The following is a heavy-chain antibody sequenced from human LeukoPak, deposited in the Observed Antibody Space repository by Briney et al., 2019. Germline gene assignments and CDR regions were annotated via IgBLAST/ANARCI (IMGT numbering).Heavy chain of an antibody. CDR2: IYYSGST. Sequence: SETLSLTCTVSGGSISSYYWSWIRQPPGKGLEWIGYIYYSGSTNYNPSLKSRVTISVDTSKNQFSLKLRSVTAADTAVYYCAREGAYDFWSGHDYYYYYMDVWGKGTTVTVSS. CDR3: AREGAYDFWSGHDYYYYYMDV. J-gene: IGHJ6*03. CDR1: GGSISSYY. V-gene: IGHV4-59*01. D-gene: IGHD3-3*01.